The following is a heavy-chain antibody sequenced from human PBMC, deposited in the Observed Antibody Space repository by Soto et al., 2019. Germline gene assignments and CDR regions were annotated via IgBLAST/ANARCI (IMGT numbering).Heavy chain of an antibody. J-gene: IGHJ4*02. D-gene: IGHD4-4*01. CDR1: GYTFTDYF. V-gene: IGHV1-2*02. Sequence: QVQLVQSGAEVKKPGASVKVSCKASGYTFTDYFIHWVRQAPGQGLEWMGWINPNSGGTKYGQKFQGRVTMTRDTSISTAYMELSRLTSDDTAVYSCARYSNYDAFDYWGQGTLVTVSS. CDR2: INPNSGGT. CDR3: ARYSNYDAFDY.